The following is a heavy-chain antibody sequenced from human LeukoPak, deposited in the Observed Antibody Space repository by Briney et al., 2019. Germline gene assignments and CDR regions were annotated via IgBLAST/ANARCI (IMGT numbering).Heavy chain of an antibody. Sequence: GGSLRLSCAASGFTFSSYSMNWVRQAPGKGLEWVAAVSSGFHAFFADSVQGRFTVSREDARNSLYLQMNSLRAGDTAVYYCVREARGYHYTYFAYWGQGTLVTVSS. CDR3: VREARGYHYTYFAY. CDR1: GFTFSSYS. D-gene: IGHD5-18*01. J-gene: IGHJ4*02. CDR2: VSSGFHA. V-gene: IGHV3-13*01.